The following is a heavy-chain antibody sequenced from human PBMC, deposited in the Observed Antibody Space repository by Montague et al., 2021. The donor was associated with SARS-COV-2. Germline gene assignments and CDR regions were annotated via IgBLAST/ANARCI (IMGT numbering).Heavy chain of an antibody. J-gene: IGHJ3*01. D-gene: IGHD2-2*01. CDR1: GGSFSVCY. V-gene: IGHV4-34*01. CDR2: INHRGTA. CDR3: AKEREVVRAARTLDAFDR. Sequence: SETLSLTCAVSGGSFSVCYWSWLRQCQRSGLELVAEINHRGTANYNPSPYSRVSISVDTSTNQFNLKLTSVTAADTAMYYCAKEREVVRAARTLDAFDRWGQGTMVTVSS.